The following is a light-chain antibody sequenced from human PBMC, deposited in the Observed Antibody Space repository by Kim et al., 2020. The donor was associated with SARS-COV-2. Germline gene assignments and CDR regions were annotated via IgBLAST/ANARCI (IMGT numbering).Light chain of an antibody. Sequence: ALGQTVSITCQGDSLRSYYASWYQQKPGQAPVLVIYGENNRPSGIPDRFSGSSSGNTASLTITGAQADDEADYYCKARDSSGTLRVFPGGTQLTVL. CDR3: KARDSSGTLRV. CDR1: SLRSYY. V-gene: IGLV3-19*01. CDR2: GEN. J-gene: IGLJ3*02.